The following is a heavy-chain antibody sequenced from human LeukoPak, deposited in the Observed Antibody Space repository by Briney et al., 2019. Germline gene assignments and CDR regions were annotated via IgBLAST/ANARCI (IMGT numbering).Heavy chain of an antibody. CDR2: ISSSGSTI. J-gene: IGHJ4*02. V-gene: IGHV3-48*03. Sequence: GGSLRLSCAASGFTFSNYAMSWVRQAPGKGLEWVSYISSSGSTIYYADSVKGRFTISRDNAKNSLYLQMNSLRAEDTAVYYCARDYGGSSPFDYWGQGTLVTVSS. D-gene: IGHD4-23*01. CDR1: GFTFSNYA. CDR3: ARDYGGSSPFDY.